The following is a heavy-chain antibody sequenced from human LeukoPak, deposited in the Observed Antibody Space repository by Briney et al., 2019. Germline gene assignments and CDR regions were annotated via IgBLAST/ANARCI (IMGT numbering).Heavy chain of an antibody. CDR3: ARQEVVVAAIDY. CDR2: IYPGDFDT. CDR1: GYSFTSYW. J-gene: IGHJ4*02. V-gene: IGHV5-51*01. D-gene: IGHD2-15*01. Sequence: GESLKISCKGSGYSFTSYWGGWVRQMPGKGLEWLGIIYPGDFDTRYSPSFQGQVTISADKSISTAYLQWSSLKASDTAMYYCARQEVVVAAIDYWGQGTLVTVPS.